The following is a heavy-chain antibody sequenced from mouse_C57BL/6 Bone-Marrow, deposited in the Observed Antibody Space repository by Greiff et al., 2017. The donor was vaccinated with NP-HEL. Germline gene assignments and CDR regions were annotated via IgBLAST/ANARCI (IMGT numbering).Heavy chain of an antibody. Sequence: VQLQQSGAELVRPGTSVKVSCKASGYAFTNYLIEWVKQRPGQGLEWIGVINPGSGGTNYNEKFKGKATLTADKSSSTAYMQLSSLTSEDSAVYCCARKYYGYYYAMDYWGQGTSVTVSS. CDR3: ARKYYGYYYAMDY. CDR1: GYAFTNYL. CDR2: INPGSGGT. D-gene: IGHD1-1*02. V-gene: IGHV1-54*01. J-gene: IGHJ4*01.